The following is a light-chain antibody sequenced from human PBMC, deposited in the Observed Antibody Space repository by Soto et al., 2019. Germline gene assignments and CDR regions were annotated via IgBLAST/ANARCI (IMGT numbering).Light chain of an antibody. J-gene: IGKJ1*01. V-gene: IGKV3-15*01. CDR2: GAS. CDR1: QSISNS. Sequence: EIVLTQSPGTLSLSPGDRAALSCRASQSISNSLAWYQLRPGQAPRLVIYGASTRATDIPARFSGSGSGTEFTLTISSLQSEDFAEYHCQQYNNWPQTFGQGTKVEIK. CDR3: QQYNNWPQT.